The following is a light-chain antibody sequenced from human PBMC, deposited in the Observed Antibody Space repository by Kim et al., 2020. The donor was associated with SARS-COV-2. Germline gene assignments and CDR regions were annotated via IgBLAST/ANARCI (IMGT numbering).Light chain of an antibody. CDR2: DAS. J-gene: IGKJ4*01. Sequence: VSPGERLTLSCRARQSVMTNVAWYQQKPGQAPRLLIYDASTRATGIPVRFSGTGSGTEFSLTISSLQSEDCAVYYCQQYKSWPLTFGGGTKVDIK. V-gene: IGKV3-15*01. CDR3: QQYKSWPLT. CDR1: QSVMTN.